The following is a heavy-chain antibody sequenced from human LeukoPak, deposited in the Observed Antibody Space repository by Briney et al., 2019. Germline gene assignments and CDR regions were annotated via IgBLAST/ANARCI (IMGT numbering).Heavy chain of an antibody. D-gene: IGHD4-17*01. CDR3: ARDDDYGDYFDY. V-gene: IGHV3-21*01. J-gene: IGHJ4*02. Sequence: GGSLRLSCAASGFTLSSYSMNWVRQAPGKGLEWVSSISSSSSYIYYADSVKGRFTISRDNAKNSLYLQMNSLRAEDTAVYYCARDDDYGDYFDYWGQGTLVTVFS. CDR1: GFTLSSYS. CDR2: ISSSSSYI.